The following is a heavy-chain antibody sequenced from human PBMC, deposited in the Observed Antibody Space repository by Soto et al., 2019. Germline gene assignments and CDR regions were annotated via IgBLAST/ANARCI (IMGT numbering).Heavy chain of an antibody. CDR3: VRHTGGTTYDY. V-gene: IGHV4-59*08. CDR1: GDSMSPYY. D-gene: IGHD1-1*01. J-gene: IGHJ4*02. Sequence: PSETLSLTCTVSGDSMSPYYWSWVRQPPGKGLEWIGHISYFGSTNYDPFLKGRVTISLDTSKNQFSLKMYSVTAADTAVYYCVRHTGGTTYDYWGQGTLVTSPQ. CDR2: ISYFGST.